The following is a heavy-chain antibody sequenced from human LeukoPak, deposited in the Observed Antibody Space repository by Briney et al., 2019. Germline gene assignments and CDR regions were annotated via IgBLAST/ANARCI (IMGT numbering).Heavy chain of an antibody. CDR3: ASFMVRGVMRYYYMDV. Sequence: SETLSLTCTVSGGSISSSSYYWGWIRQPPGKGLEWIGSIYYSGSTYYNPSLKSRVTISVDTSKNQFSLKLSSVTAADTAVYYCASFMVRGVMRYYYMDVWGKGTTVTVSS. J-gene: IGHJ6*03. V-gene: IGHV4-39*01. CDR2: IYYSGST. CDR1: GGSISSSSYY. D-gene: IGHD3-10*01.